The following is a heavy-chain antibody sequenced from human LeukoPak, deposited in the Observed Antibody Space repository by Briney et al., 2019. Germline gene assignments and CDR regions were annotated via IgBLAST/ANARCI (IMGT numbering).Heavy chain of an antibody. V-gene: IGHV3-7*04. J-gene: IGHJ4*02. D-gene: IGHD3-22*01. CDR2: IKQDGSDK. CDR1: GFTFSSYN. CDR3: ARDPYDSSWGLCYFDY. Sequence: GGPLRLSCAASGFTFSSYNMNWVRQAPGKGLEWVANIKQDGSDKYYVDSVKGRFTISRDNAKNSLYLQMNSLRAEDTAVYYCARDPYDSSWGLCYFDYWGQGTLVAVSS.